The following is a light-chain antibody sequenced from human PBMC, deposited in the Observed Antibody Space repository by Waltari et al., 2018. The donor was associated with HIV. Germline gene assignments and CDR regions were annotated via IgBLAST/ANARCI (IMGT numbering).Light chain of an antibody. CDR2: YND. V-gene: IGLV1-36*01. CDR3: AAWDDSLHGVV. J-gene: IGLJ3*02. Sequence: QSVLTQPPSVSEAPRQRVTISCSGSSSNIGNNAVNWYQQLPGKAPKSLFYYNDLLSSGVSDRFSGSKSGTSASLAISGLQSEDEADYYCAAWDDSLHGVVFGGGTKLTVL. CDR1: SSNIGNNA.